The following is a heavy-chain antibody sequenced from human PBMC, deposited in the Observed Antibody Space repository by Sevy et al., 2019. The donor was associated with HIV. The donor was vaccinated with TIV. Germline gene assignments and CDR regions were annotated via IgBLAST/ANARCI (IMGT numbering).Heavy chain of an antibody. J-gene: IGHJ2*01. D-gene: IGHD2-8*01. CDR1: GFTFSSYA. CDR3: ARSRGYCTNGVCYGSNWFFDL. CDR2: ISYDGSNK. Sequence: GGSLRLSCAASGFTFSSYAMHWVRQAPGEGLDWVAVISYDGSNKYYGDSVKGRFTISRDNSKNTLYLQMNSLRPEDTAVHFCARSRGYCTNGVCYGSNWFFDLWGRGTLVTVSS. V-gene: IGHV3-30-3*01.